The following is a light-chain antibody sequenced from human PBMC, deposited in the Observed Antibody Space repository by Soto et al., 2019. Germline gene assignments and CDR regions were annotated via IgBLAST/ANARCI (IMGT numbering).Light chain of an antibody. CDR3: GTWDDYLSGGRAV. CDR1: SSNIGNNY. V-gene: IGLV1-51*01. Sequence: QSVLTQPPSVSAAPGQRVTISCSGSSSNIGNNYVSWYRQFPGTAPRLLIYDNDKRPSGIPDRFSGSKSDTSATLGITGLQTGDEADYYCGTWDDYLSGGRAVFGGGTQLTVL. J-gene: IGLJ3*02. CDR2: DND.